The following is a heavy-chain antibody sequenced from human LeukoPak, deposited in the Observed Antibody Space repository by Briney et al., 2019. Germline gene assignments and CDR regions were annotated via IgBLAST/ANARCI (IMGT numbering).Heavy chain of an antibody. CDR1: GGSISSGSYY. CDR3: AREDYDILTGYFFDY. CDR2: IYTSGST. V-gene: IGHV4-61*02. J-gene: IGHJ4*02. Sequence: SETLSLTCTVSGGSISSGSYYWSWIRQPAGKGLEWIGRIYTSGSTNYNPPLKSRVTISVDTSKNQFSLKLSSVTAADTAVYYCAREDYDILTGYFFDYWGQGTLVTVSS. D-gene: IGHD3-9*01.